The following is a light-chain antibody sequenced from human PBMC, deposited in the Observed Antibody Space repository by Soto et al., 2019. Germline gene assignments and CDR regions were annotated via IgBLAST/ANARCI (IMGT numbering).Light chain of an antibody. CDR2: KAS. CDR1: QNIRSW. CDR3: QQCYYFPGV. V-gene: IGKV1-5*03. J-gene: IGKJ1*01. Sequence: PYILAAAVGDKEIITCRASQNIRSWLAWYQQIPGKAPKLLIYKASTLESGVPSRFSGSGSGTEFAISISSLQPDYFATCSSQQCYYFPGVFGPGPKVDIK.